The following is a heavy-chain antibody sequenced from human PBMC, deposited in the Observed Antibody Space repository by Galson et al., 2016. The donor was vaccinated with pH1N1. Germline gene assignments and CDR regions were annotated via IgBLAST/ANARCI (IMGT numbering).Heavy chain of an antibody. CDR2: INPCNDVT. V-gene: IGHV1-2*06. J-gene: IGHJ3*02. Sequence: SVKVSCKASGYTFTGYYIHWVRQAPGQGLEWMGRINPCNDVTDYAQNFQGRVTMTRDTSITTVYMEPSSLRSDDTAVYYCAKAGAVLRYFDWLFDAFDIWGQGTMVTISS. CDR3: AKAGAVLRYFDWLFDAFDI. D-gene: IGHD3-9*01. CDR1: GYTFTGYY.